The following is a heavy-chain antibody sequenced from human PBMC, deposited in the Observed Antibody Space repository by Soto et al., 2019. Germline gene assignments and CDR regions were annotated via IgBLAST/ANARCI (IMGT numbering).Heavy chain of an antibody. Sequence: PSQTLSLTCAISGDSVSSNSAAWNWIRQSPSRGLEWLGGTYYRSKWYNDYAVSVKSRITINPDTSKNQFSLQLNSVTPEDTAVYYCARVYYSSSSNWFDPWGQGTLVTVSS. CDR2: TYYRSKWYN. J-gene: IGHJ5*02. V-gene: IGHV6-1*01. CDR3: ARVYYSSSSNWFDP. CDR1: GDSVSSNSAA. D-gene: IGHD6-13*01.